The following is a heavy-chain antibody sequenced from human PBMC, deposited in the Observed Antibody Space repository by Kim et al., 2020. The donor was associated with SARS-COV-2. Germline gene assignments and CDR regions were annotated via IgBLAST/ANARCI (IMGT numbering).Heavy chain of an antibody. J-gene: IGHJ4*02. CDR1: GYSFTSYW. CDR3: ARHDGRGSSRTGVGYYFDY. D-gene: IGHD6-13*01. Sequence: GESLKISCKGSGYSFTSYWIGWVRQMPGKGLEWMGIIYPGDSDTRYSPSFQGQVTISADKSISTAYLQWSSLKASDTAMYYCARHDGRGSSRTGVGYYFDYWGQGTLVTVSS. V-gene: IGHV5-51*01. CDR2: IYPGDSDT.